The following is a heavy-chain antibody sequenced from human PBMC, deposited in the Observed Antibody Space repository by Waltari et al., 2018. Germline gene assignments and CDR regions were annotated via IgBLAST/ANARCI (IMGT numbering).Heavy chain of an antibody. V-gene: IGHV3-48*04. J-gene: IGHJ6*03. CDR1: GFTFSSYS. CDR2: ISSSSSTI. CDR3: ARAFPYYYGSGSPYYYYYYYMDF. D-gene: IGHD3-10*01. Sequence: EVQLVESGGGLVQPGGSLRLSCAASGFTFSSYSMNWVRQAPGKGLEWVSYISSSSSTIYSADSVKGRFTISRTNAKNSLYRQMNSLRAEDTAVYYCARAFPYYYGSGSPYYYYYYYMDFWGKGTTVTVSS.